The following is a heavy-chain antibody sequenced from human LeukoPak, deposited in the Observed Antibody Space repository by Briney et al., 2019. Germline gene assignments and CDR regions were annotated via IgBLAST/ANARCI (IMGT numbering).Heavy chain of an antibody. CDR2: IHYSGST. J-gene: IGHJ5*02. V-gene: IGHV4-59*01. D-gene: IGHD3-22*01. Sequence: SETLSLTCTVSGGSISSYYWSWLRQPPGKGLEWIGYIHYSGSTNYNPSLKSRVTISVDTSKNQFSLKLSSVTAADTAVYYCARDAPYYYDSSGSNNWFDPWGQGTLVTVSS. CDR1: GGSISSYY. CDR3: ARDAPYYYDSSGSNNWFDP.